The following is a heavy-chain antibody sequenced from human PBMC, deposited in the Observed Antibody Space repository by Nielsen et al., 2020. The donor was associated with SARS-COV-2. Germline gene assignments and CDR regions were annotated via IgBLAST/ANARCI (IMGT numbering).Heavy chain of an antibody. CDR3: SRDWSRAFDV. CDR1: GFTISSYG. Sequence: GGSLRLSCAASGFTISSYGMSWVRQVSGKGLEWLSEIRNRGGRTRYADSVKGRFTISRDSSKNTLYLQMNSLRVEDTAVYYCSRDWSRAFDVWGQGTMVTVSS. CDR2: IRNRGGRT. V-gene: IGHV3-23*01. J-gene: IGHJ3*01.